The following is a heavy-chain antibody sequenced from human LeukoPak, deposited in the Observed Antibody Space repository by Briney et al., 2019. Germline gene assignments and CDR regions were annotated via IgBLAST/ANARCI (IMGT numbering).Heavy chain of an antibody. CDR3: ARLGVVSDAFDI. CDR2: ISSSSSYI. CDR1: GFTFISYR. V-gene: IGHV3-21*01. Sequence: GGSLSLSCAASGFTFISYRMNWVRKAPGKGLEGVSSISSSSSYIYYADSVKGRFTISRDNAKNSLYLQMNSLRAEDTAVYYCARLGVVSDAFDIWGQGTMVTVSS. J-gene: IGHJ3*02. D-gene: IGHD2-15*01.